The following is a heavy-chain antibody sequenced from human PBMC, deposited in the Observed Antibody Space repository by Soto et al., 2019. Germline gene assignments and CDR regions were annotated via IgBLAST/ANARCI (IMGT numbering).Heavy chain of an antibody. J-gene: IGHJ5*02. Sequence: ALVKVSCKAFGYIFINDHMRWGRQAPKQGLEWMGRINPNGASTRYAQKFQGRVPMTSDTSTSTLYMDLSSLRSEDTAVYYCAREYCSGRNCYSGSFDPWGQRTLVTVSS. CDR3: AREYCSGRNCYSGSFDP. CDR2: INPNGAST. V-gene: IGHV1-46*01. CDR1: GYIFINDH. D-gene: IGHD2-15*01.